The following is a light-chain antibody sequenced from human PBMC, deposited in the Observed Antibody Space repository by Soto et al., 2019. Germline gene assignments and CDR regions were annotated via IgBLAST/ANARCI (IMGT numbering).Light chain of an antibody. V-gene: IGLV3-1*01. CDR2: QDT. CDR3: QAWDTSTVV. Sequence: SYQLTQPPSVSVSPGQTASITCFGDELGDKYAFWYQQKPGQSPVLVISQDTERPSGIPERFSGSNSGNTATLTISGTQAMDEADYYCQAWDTSTVVFCGGTKVTVL. J-gene: IGLJ2*01. CDR1: ELGDKY.